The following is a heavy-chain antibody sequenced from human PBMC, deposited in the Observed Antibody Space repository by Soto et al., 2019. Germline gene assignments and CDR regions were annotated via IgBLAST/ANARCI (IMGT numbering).Heavy chain of an antibody. J-gene: IGHJ4*02. CDR1: GFTFSSYS. CDR3: AKDLRRYVH. D-gene: IGHD5-12*01. V-gene: IGHV3-23*01. Sequence: GGSLRLSCAASGFTFSSYSMNWVRQAPGKGLEWVSAISGSGGSTYYADSVKGRFTISRDNSKNTLYLQMNCLRAEDTAVYYCAKDLRRYVHWGQGTLVTVSS. CDR2: ISGSGGST.